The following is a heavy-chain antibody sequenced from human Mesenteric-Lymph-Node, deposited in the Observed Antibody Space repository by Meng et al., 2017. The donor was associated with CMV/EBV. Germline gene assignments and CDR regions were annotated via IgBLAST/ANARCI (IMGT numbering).Heavy chain of an antibody. CDR1: GFSFGNYG. D-gene: IGHD2-21*01. V-gene: IGHV3-20*04. Sequence: GESLKISCAASGFSFGNYGMSWVRQSPGKGLEWVSGINWNGGSTTYADSVKGRFTISRDNAKNSLYLQMNSLRVEDMALYYCARDRSLYSFDYWGQGTLVTAPQ. CDR2: INWNGGST. CDR3: ARDRSLYSFDY. J-gene: IGHJ4*02.